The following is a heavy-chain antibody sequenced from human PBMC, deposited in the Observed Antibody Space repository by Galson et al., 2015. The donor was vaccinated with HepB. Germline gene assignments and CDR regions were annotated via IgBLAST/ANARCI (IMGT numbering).Heavy chain of an antibody. J-gene: IGHJ1*01. V-gene: IGHV3-7*03. D-gene: IGHD3-22*01. CDR2: IKQDGSEK. Sequence: SLRLSCAASGFTFSTYRMSWVRQAPGKGLEWVANIKQDGSEKYYADSVKGRFTISRDNAKNSLYLQMNSLRAEDTAVYYCGCDRGATFYYDGCCYKGHFHHWGQGTLVTVSS. CDR1: GFTFSTYR. CDR3: GCDRGATFYYDGCCYKGHFHH.